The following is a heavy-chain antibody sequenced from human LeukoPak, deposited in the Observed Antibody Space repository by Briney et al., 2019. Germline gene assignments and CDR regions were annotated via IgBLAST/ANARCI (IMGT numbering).Heavy chain of an antibody. CDR2: INPNSGGT. V-gene: IGHV1-2*07. CDR1: PYTFTGYY. D-gene: IGHD2-2*01. J-gene: IGHJ4*02. Sequence: ASVKVSCKASPYTFTGYYMHWVRQAPGQGLEWLGWINPNSGGTNYAHKFQGRVTMTRDTSISTAYMELSRLRSDDTAVYYCARGDIVVVPASVGGFDYWGQGTLVTVSS. CDR3: ARGDIVVVPASVGGFDY.